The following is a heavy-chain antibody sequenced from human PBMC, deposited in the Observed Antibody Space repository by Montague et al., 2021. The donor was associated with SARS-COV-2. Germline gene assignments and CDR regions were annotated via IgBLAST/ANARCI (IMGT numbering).Heavy chain of an antibody. CDR1: GGSISSSSYY. D-gene: IGHD3-22*01. CDR2: IYYSGST. Sequence: SETRSLTCTVSGGSISSSSYYWGWIRQPPGKGLEWIGSIYYSGSTYYNPSLKRRVTISVDTSKNQFSLKLSSVTAADTAVYYCARFPTSYYYDSKAAPATPDAFDIWGQGTMVTVSS. CDR3: ARFPTSYYYDSKAAPATPDAFDI. J-gene: IGHJ3*02. V-gene: IGHV4-39*01.